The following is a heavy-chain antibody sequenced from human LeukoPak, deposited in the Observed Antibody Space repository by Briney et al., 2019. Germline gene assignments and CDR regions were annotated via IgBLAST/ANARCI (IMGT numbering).Heavy chain of an antibody. CDR3: ARGEPYYYDSSGLLYYFDY. J-gene: IGHJ4*02. V-gene: IGHV3-7*01. CDR2: IKQDGSEK. D-gene: IGHD3-22*01. Sequence: GGSLRLSCAASGFTFSSYWMSWVRQAPVKGLEWVANIKQDGSEKYYVDSVKGRFTISRDNAKNSLYLQMNSLRAEDTAVYYCARGEPYYYDSSGLLYYFDYWGQGTLVTVSS. CDR1: GFTFSSYW.